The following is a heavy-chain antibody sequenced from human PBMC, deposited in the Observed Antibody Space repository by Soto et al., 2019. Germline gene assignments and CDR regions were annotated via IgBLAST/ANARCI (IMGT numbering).Heavy chain of an antibody. CDR1: GSTLSSYA. Sequence: QVQLVESGGGVVQPGRSLRLSCAASGSTLSSYAMHWVRQAPGKGLEWVAVISYDGSNKYYADSVKGRFTISRDNSKNTLYLQMNSLRAEDTAVYYCARDFRCCITYYYYGMDVWGQGTTVTVSS. D-gene: IGHD1-20*01. CDR2: ISYDGSNK. J-gene: IGHJ6*02. V-gene: IGHV3-30-3*01. CDR3: ARDFRCCITYYYYGMDV.